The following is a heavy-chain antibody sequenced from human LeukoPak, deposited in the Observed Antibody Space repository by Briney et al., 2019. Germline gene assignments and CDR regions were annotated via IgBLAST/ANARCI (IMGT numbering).Heavy chain of an antibody. D-gene: IGHD5-24*01. J-gene: IGHJ4*02. CDR1: GFTFSSYA. CDR2: ISYDGSNK. V-gene: IGHV3-30*04. CDR3: ARMAGNGDY. Sequence: GGSLRLSCAASGFTFSSYAMHWVRQAPGKGLEGVAVISYDGSNKQYADSVKGRFTISRDNSRNTLYLQMNSLRGEDTAVYYCARMAGNGDYWGQGTLVTVSS.